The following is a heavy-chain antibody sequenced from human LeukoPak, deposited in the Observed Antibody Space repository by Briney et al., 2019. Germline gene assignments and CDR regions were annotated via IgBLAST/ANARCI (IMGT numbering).Heavy chain of an antibody. CDR3: ARHQTGLLYYGSGSHTAAFNL. J-gene: IGHJ3*01. V-gene: IGHV4-59*08. Sequence: PSETLSLTCTVSGGSIRSYYWSWIRQPPGRGLEWIGYIFYSGGANYNPSLKSRVTISVDTSKNQFSLTLSSVTAADTAVYYCARHQTGLLYYGSGSHTAAFNLWGQGTRVTVSS. D-gene: IGHD3-10*01. CDR1: GGSIRSYY. CDR2: IFYSGGA.